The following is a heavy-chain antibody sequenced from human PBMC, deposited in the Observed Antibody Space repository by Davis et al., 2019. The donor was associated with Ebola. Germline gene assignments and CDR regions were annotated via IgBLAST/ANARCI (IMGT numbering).Heavy chain of an antibody. CDR1: GGSISSGNYY. CDR3: ARDGLIRDYGMDF. D-gene: IGHD2-8*01. J-gene: IGHJ6*04. Sequence: SETLSLTCTVSGGSISSGNYYWSWIRQPPGKGLEWIGYIYHSGSTHYNPSLNSRVIILVDTSKNQFSLRLNSVTAADTAVYYCARDGLIRDYGMDFWGKGTTVTVSS. V-gene: IGHV4-30-4*01. CDR2: IYHSGST.